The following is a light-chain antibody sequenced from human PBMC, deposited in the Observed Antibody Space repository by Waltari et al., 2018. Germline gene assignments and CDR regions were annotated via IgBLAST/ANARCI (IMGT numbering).Light chain of an antibody. Sequence: QSVLTQPPSASGTPGQRVTISCSGSSSNIGRSYVYWYQQLPGTAPKLLNYRNNQRPSGVPDRFSGSKSGTSASLASSGLRSDDEADYYCASWDDNLSGWVFGGGTKLTVL. V-gene: IGLV1-47*01. J-gene: IGLJ3*02. CDR3: ASWDDNLSGWV. CDR1: SSNIGRSY. CDR2: RNN.